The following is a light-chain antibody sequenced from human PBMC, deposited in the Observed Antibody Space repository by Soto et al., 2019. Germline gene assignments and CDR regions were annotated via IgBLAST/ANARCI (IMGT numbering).Light chain of an antibody. J-gene: IGKJ4*01. CDR3: PHYGSLVLT. CDR2: GAS. CDR1: QSVSSTY. Sequence: EIVLTQSPGTLSLSPGERATLSCRASQSVSSTYLAWYQQKPGQAPRLLIYGASSRATGIPDRVSGSGSATYFTLTISRLEPEDFEVYYCPHYGSLVLTFGGGTKVEIK. V-gene: IGKV3-20*01.